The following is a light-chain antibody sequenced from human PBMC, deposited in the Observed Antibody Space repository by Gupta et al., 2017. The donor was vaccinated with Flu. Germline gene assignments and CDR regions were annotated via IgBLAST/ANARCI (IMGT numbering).Light chain of an antibody. CDR1: QSVNNY. CDR2: DAS. CDR3: QQRDNWPPFT. V-gene: IGKV3-11*01. Sequence: EIVLTQSPATLSLSPGERASLSCRTSQSVNNYLAWYQQTPGQAPRLLIYDASNRATGIPARFSGSGSGTDFTLTISSLEPEDFAVYYCQQRDNWPPFTFGPGTKVDIK. J-gene: IGKJ3*01.